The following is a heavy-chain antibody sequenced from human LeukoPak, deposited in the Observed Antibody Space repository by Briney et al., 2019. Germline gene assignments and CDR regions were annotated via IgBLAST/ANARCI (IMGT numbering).Heavy chain of an antibody. D-gene: IGHD2-2*01. Sequence: GASVKVSCKASGYTFTGYYMHWVRQAPGQGLEWMGWINPNSGGTNYAQKFQGRVTMTRDTSISTAYMELSRLRSDDTAVYYCARKDQIGYCSSTSCYQFNYGMDVWGQGTTVTVSS. CDR2: INPNSGGT. V-gene: IGHV1-2*02. J-gene: IGHJ6*02. CDR1: GYTFTGYY. CDR3: ARKDQIGYCSSTSCYQFNYGMDV.